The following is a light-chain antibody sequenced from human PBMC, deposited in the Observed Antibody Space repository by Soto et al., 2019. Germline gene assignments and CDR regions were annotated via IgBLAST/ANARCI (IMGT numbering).Light chain of an antibody. CDR3: QKYDNLPF. Sequence: DIQMTQSPSSLSASVGDRVTITCQASQDISNYLNWYQQKPGKAPKLLIYDASNLETGVPSRFSGSGSGTDFTFTISSLQPEDIATYYCQKYDNLPFFGGETKVDIK. CDR2: DAS. J-gene: IGKJ4*01. V-gene: IGKV1-33*01. CDR1: QDISNY.